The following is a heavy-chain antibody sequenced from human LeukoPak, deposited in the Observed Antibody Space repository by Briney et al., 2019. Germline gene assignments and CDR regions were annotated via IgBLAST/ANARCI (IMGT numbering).Heavy chain of an antibody. CDR1: GGSFSGYY. V-gene: IGHV4-34*01. CDR2: INHSGST. CDR3: ARGASVVLRITMVRGVPYYMDV. D-gene: IGHD3-10*01. Sequence: SETLSLTCAVYGGSFSGYYWSWIRQPPGKGLEWIGEINHSGSTNYNPSLKSRVTISVDTSKNQFSLKLSSVTAADMAVYYCARGASVVLRITMVRGVPYYMDVWGKGTTVTVSS. J-gene: IGHJ6*03.